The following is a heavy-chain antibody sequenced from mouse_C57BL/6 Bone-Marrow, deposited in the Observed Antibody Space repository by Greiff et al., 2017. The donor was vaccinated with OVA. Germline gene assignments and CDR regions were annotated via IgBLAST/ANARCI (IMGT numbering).Heavy chain of an antibody. CDR1: GYSFTSYY. J-gene: IGHJ2*01. CDR3: AEGYYGSSYDY. CDR2: IYPGSGNT. D-gene: IGHD1-1*01. V-gene: IGHV1-66*01. Sequence: QVQLQQSGPELVKPGASVKISCKASGYSFTSYYIHWVKQRPGQGLEWIGWIYPGSGNTKYNEKFKGKATLTADTSSSTAYMQLSSLTSEDSAVYYCAEGYYGSSYDYWGQGTTLTVSS.